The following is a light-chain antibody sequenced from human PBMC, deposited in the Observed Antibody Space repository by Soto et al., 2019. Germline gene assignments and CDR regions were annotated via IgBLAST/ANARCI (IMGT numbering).Light chain of an antibody. V-gene: IGKV3-15*01. J-gene: IGKJ1*01. Sequence: IVMPQSPAPPSVSTGDRATLSCRASQSVSSNVAWYQPRPGQAPRLLIYGASTRATGIPARFSGSGSGTEFTLTISSLQSEDSAVYYCQQYNKWPPETFGQGTKVDIK. CDR3: QQYNKWPPET. CDR1: QSVSSN. CDR2: GAS.